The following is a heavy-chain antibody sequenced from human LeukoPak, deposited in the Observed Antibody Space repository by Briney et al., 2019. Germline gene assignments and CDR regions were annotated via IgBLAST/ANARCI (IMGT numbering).Heavy chain of an antibody. CDR1: GYSFTSYW. D-gene: IGHD3-22*01. V-gene: IGHV5-51*01. CDR3: ARHPRSRYYYDSSGYYYFDY. Sequence: GESLKISCKGSGYSFTSYWIGWARQMPGKGLEWMGIIYPGDSDTRYSPSFQGQVTISADKSISTAYLQWSSLKASDTAMYYCARHPRSRYYYDSSGYYYFDYWGQGTLVTVSS. J-gene: IGHJ4*02. CDR2: IYPGDSDT.